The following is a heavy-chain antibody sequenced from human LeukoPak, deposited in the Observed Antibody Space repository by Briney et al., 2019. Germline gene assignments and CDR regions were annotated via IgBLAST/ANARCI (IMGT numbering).Heavy chain of an antibody. D-gene: IGHD3-22*01. J-gene: IGHJ4*02. CDR3: ARGAYYYDSSGYYYDNFDY. V-gene: IGHV4-4*07. CDR2: IYTSGST. CDR1: GGSISNYY. Sequence: SETLSLTCTVSGGSISNYYWSWIRQPAGKGLEWIGRIYTSGSTNYNPSLKSRVTMSVDTSKNQFSLKLSSVTAADTAVYYCARGAYYYDSSGYYYDNFDYWGQGTLVTVSS.